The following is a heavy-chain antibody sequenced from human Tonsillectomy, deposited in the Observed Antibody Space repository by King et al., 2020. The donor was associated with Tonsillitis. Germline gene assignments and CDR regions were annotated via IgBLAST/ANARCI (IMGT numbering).Heavy chain of an antibody. CDR1: GGSISSSGYY. Sequence: QLQESGPGLVRPSETLSLTCTVSGGSISSSGYYWGWIRQPPGKGLEWIGNIYYSGSTFYNPSLKSRVTISVDTSKNQFSLNLSSVTAADTALYYCASGFYDLGSYFDSWGQGTLVTVSS. J-gene: IGHJ4*02. CDR2: IYYSGST. D-gene: IGHD3-10*01. V-gene: IGHV4-39*07. CDR3: ASGFYDLGSYFDS.